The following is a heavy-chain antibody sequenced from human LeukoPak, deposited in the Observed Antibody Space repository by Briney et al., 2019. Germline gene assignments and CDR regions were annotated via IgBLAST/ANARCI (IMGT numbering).Heavy chain of an antibody. CDR2: IDGDGANT. J-gene: IGHJ4*02. V-gene: IGHV3-23*01. CDR3: AKTRSESGSRLLVDY. Sequence: GGSLRLSCAASGFTFSLYAMTWVRQTPEKGLEWVSTIDGDGANTYYADSVRGRFTISRDNSKNTLSLQMTSLRADDTAVYYCAKTRSESGSRLLVDYWGQGTLVTVSS. D-gene: IGHD1-26*01. CDR1: GFTFSLYA.